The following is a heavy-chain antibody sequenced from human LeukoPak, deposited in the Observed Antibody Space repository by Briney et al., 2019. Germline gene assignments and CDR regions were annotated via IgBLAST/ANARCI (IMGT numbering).Heavy chain of an antibody. CDR2: IIPVFGIA. CDR1: GGTFSSYA. V-gene: IGHV1-69*04. CDR3: ARDRTDYSNLYYGMDV. D-gene: IGHD4-11*01. J-gene: IGHJ6*02. Sequence: SVKVSCKASGGTFSSYAISWVRQAPGQGLEWMGRIIPVFGIANYAQKFQGRVTITADKSTSTAYMELSSLRSEDTAVYYCARDRTDYSNLYYGMDVWGQGTTVTVSS.